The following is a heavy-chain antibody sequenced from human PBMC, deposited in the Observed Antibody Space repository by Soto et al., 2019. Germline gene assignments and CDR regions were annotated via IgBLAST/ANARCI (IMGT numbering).Heavy chain of an antibody. J-gene: IGHJ6*02. V-gene: IGHV4-31*03. CDR2: IYYSGFT. D-gene: IGHD6-6*01. Sequence: SETLSLTCTVSGGSISSGGYYWNWIRQHPGKGLEWIGYIYYSGFTYYNPSLKSRVTISVDTSKNQFSLKLSSVTAADTAVYYCARGRGGSSGDEMDYYYGMDVWGQGTTVTVSS. CDR3: ARGRGGSSGDEMDYYYGMDV. CDR1: GGSISSGGYY.